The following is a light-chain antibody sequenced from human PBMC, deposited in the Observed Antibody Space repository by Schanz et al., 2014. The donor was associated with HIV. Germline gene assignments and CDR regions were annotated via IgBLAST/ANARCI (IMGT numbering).Light chain of an antibody. J-gene: IGKJ4*01. CDR1: QSLGGSQ. CDR2: GAS. V-gene: IGKV3-20*01. CDR3: QQYATTPLT. Sequence: ETVLTQSPGSLSLSPGERATLSCRASQSLGGSQLAWYQHKPGQAPRLLIYGASNRATGVPDRFSGDGSGTDFTLTISRLEPEDFALYYCQQYATTPLTFGGGTRVDMK.